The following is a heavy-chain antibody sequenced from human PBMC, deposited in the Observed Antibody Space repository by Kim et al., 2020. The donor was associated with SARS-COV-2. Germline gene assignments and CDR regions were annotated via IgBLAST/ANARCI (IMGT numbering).Heavy chain of an antibody. CDR2: IIPIFGTA. CDR3: ARSIIAALDY. CDR1: GGTFSSYA. V-gene: IGHV1-69*13. J-gene: IGHJ4*02. Sequence: SVKVSCKASGGTFSSYAISWVRQAPGQGLERMGGIIPIFGTANDAQKFQGRVTITADESTSTAYMELSSLRSEETAVYYCARSIIAALDYWGQGTLVTVSS. D-gene: IGHD6-6*01.